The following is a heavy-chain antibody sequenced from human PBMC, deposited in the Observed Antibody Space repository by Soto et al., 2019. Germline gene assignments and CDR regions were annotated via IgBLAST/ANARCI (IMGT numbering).Heavy chain of an antibody. CDR3: AKDIGFEYSSSSGTFDI. CDR1: GFTFDDYA. V-gene: IGHV3-43*02. CDR2: ISGDGGST. J-gene: IGHJ3*02. D-gene: IGHD6-6*01. Sequence: GGSLRLSCAASGFTFDDYAMHWVRQAPGKGLEWVSLISGDGGSTYYADSVKGRFTISRDNSKNSLYLQMNSLRTEDTALYYCAKDIGFEYSSSSGTFDIWGQGTMVTVSS.